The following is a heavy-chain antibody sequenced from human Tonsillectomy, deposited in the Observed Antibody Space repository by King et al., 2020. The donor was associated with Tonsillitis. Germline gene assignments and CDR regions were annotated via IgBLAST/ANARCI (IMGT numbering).Heavy chain of an antibody. Sequence: VQLVESGGGLVQPGGSLRLSCAASGFTFSSYEMNWVRQAPGKGLEWVSYISSSGSTIYYADSVKGRFTISRDNAKNSLYLQMNSLGAEDTAVYYCAGGTYYDFWSGTYYFDYWGQGTLVTVSS. D-gene: IGHD3-3*01. V-gene: IGHV3-48*03. CDR2: ISSSGSTI. CDR1: GFTFSSYE. CDR3: AGGTYYDFWSGTYYFDY. J-gene: IGHJ4*02.